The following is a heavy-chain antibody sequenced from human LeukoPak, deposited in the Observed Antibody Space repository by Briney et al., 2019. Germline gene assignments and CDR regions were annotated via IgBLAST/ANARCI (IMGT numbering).Heavy chain of an antibody. CDR3: TRAKRVIFDY. D-gene: IGHD1-1*01. V-gene: IGHV1-2*02. Sequence: GASVKVSCKASGYTFTGYYMHWVRQAPGQGLEWMGWINPNSGATLYAQKFQVRVTMTRDTSINTAYMELSSLRSDDTAVYYCTRAKRVIFDYWGQGTLVTVSS. J-gene: IGHJ4*02. CDR1: GYTFTGYY. CDR2: INPNSGAT.